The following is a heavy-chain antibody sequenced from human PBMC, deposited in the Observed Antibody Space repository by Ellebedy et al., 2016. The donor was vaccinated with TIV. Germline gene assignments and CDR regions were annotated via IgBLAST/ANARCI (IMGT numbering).Heavy chain of an antibody. D-gene: IGHD3-9*01. CDR3: ARGDDILTEYYYYYGMDV. V-gene: IGHV1-18*04. CDR2: ISTYNGNT. J-gene: IGHJ6*02. CDR1: GYTFTGYG. Sequence: AASVKVSCKASGYTFTGYGICWVRQAPGQGLEWMGWISTYNGNTNFAQKVQGRVSITRNTSISTAYMELSSLRSDDSAVYYCARGDDILTEYYYYYGMDVWGQGTTVTVSS.